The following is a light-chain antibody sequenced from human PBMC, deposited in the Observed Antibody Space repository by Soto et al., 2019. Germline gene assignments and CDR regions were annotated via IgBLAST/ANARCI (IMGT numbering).Light chain of an antibody. V-gene: IGKV1-33*01. Sequence: DMQITQSPSSLSAYVEDRVTFTCQANQDISKYLNWYQQKPGKAPKLLIYGASSLETGVPSRFSGSGSGTDFTFTISSLQPEDIATYYCQQCNNLPITFGQGTRLETK. CDR1: QDISKY. CDR3: QQCNNLPIT. CDR2: GAS. J-gene: IGKJ5*01.